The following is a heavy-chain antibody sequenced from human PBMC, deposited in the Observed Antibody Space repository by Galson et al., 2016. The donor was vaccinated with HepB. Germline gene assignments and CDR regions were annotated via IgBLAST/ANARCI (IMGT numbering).Heavy chain of an antibody. CDR1: GVSITSNY. CDR2: LHYSGGT. Sequence: ETLSLTCTVSGVSITSNYWSWFRQAPGKRPEWIGYLHYSGGTNYNPSLKSRFTISVDTPKNLLSLSLTSVTAAYTSLYLWSRGLCSGNVCYIGPDVWGQGTMVTVSS. J-gene: IGHJ4*02. CDR3: SRGLCSGNVCYIGPDV. V-gene: IGHV4-59*13. D-gene: IGHD2-15*01.